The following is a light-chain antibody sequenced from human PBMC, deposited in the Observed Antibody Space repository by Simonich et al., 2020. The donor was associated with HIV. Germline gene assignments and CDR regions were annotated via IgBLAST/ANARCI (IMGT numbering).Light chain of an antibody. CDR1: QDIRSA. V-gene: IGKV1-13*02. CDR3: QQYNGYPLT. CDR2: DVS. J-gene: IGKJ4*01. Sequence: AIQLTQSPSSLSASEGDRVTIPCRTSQDIRSALARDQQKPGKTPRVLIYDVSRLESGVPSRFSGSGSGTDFTLTISGLQPVDFAVYYCQQYNGYPLTFGGGTKVEIK.